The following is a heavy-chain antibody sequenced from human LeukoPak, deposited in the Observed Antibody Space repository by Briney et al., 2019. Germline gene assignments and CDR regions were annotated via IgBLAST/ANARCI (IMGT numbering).Heavy chain of an antibody. CDR2: IYYSGTT. D-gene: IGHD3-22*01. Sequence: KSSETLSLTCTVSGDSISSYSWNWIRQPPGKGLEWIGYIYYSGTTDYNPSLKSRVTISVDTSHQFSLRLSSVTAADTAVYYCARVRDAYDSFDNWGQGTLVTVSS. CDR1: GDSISSYS. V-gene: IGHV4-59*01. J-gene: IGHJ4*02. CDR3: ARVRDAYDSFDN.